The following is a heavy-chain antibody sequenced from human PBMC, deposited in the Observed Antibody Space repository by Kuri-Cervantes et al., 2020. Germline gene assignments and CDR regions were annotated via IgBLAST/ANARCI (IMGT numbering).Heavy chain of an antibody. J-gene: IGHJ4*02. CDR2: ISARGGST. Sequence: EYLKIYLATFGFIFSSHAMNWVRQAPGKGLGWVSIISARGGSTYYADSMKGRFTVSRDNSKNTMFLEMNILRAEDTAVYYCGKGAGTYGVIDGYFDYLCQGTLVTVSS. CDR1: GFIFSSHA. D-gene: IGHD3-10*01. V-gene: IGHV3-23*01. CDR3: GKGAGTYGVIDGYFDY.